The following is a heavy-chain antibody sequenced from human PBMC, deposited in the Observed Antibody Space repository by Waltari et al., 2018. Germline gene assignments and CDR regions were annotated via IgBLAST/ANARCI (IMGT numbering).Heavy chain of an antibody. J-gene: IGHJ3*02. CDR3: ARGPMEDQLLGRGTFDI. CDR1: GCSIIRGDYY. CDR2: IYYSGST. D-gene: IGHD2-2*01. V-gene: IGHV4-30-4*08. Sequence: QVQLQESGPGLVKASQTLSLICAVSGCSIIRGDYYWTWIRQPPGKGLEWIGYIYYSGSTHYKPSLKSRVTISVDTSKNQFSLKLSSVTAADTAVYYCARGPMEDQLLGRGTFDIWGQGTVVTVSS.